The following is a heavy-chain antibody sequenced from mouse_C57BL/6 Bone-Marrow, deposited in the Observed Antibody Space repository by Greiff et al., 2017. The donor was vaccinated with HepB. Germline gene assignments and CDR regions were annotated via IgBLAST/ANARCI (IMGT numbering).Heavy chain of an antibody. D-gene: IGHD1-1*01. CDR2: IYPGSGST. J-gene: IGHJ2*01. CDR1: GYTFTSYW. Sequence: QVQLQQPGAELVKPGASVKMSCKASGYTFTSYWINWVKQRPGQGLEWIGDIYPGSGSTNYNEKFKSKATLTVDTSSSTAYMQLSSLTSEDSAVYYCARYHYGSRYAYWGQGTPLTVSS. CDR3: ARYHYGSRYAY. V-gene: IGHV1-55*01.